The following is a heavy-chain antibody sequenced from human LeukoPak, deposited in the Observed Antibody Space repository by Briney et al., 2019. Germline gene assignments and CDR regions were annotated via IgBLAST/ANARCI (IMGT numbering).Heavy chain of an antibody. CDR3: ARGYSSGWYRVDY. V-gene: IGHV4-59*01. D-gene: IGHD6-19*01. Sequence: PSETLSLTCAVYGGSFSGYYWSWIRQPPGKGLEWIGYIYDSGSTNYNPSLKSRVTLSVDMSKNQFSLKLSSVTAADTAVYYCARGYSSGWYRVDYWGQGTLATVSS. J-gene: IGHJ4*02. CDR2: IYDSGST. CDR1: GGSFSGYY.